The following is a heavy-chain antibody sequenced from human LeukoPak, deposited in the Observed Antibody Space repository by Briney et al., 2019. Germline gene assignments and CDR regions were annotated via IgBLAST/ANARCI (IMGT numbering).Heavy chain of an antibody. V-gene: IGHV4-39*07. J-gene: IGHJ4*02. CDR2: IYYSGST. CDR3: ARGRKLPMVRGVTYYFDY. D-gene: IGHD3-10*01. Sequence: TGGSLRLSCAASGFTFSSYAMSWVRQAPGKGLEWIGSIYYSGSTYYNPSLKSRVTISVDTSKNQFSLKLSSVTAADTAVYYCARGRKLPMVRGVTYYFDYWGQGTLVTVSS. CDR1: GFTFSSYA.